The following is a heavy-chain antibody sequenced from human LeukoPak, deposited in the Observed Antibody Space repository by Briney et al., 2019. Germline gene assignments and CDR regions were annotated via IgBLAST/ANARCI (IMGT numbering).Heavy chain of an antibody. CDR3: ARGESSSSPNY. J-gene: IGHJ4*02. D-gene: IGHD6-6*01. CDR1: GYTFTGYY. Sequence: ASVKVSCEASGYTFTGYYIHWVRQAPGQGLEWMGWIKPNSGGTNYAQKFQGRVTMTRDTSITTAYMELSGLRSDDAAVYYCARGESSSSPNYWGQGTLVTVSS. CDR2: IKPNSGGT. V-gene: IGHV1-2*02.